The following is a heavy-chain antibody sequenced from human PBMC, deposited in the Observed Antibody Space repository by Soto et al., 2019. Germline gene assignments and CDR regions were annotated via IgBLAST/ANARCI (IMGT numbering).Heavy chain of an antibody. Sequence: SETLSLTCAVSGDSITSNHWKWIRQPPGRGLEWIGYIYNSGTTKYNPSLKSRVIISVDTSKNQLSLKLSSVTAADTAVYYCARVSMSTVSWGFDPWGQGTLVTVSS. CDR3: ARVSMSTVSWGFDP. CDR2: IYNSGTT. CDR1: GDSITSNH. V-gene: IGHV4-59*01. D-gene: IGHD4-4*01. J-gene: IGHJ5*02.